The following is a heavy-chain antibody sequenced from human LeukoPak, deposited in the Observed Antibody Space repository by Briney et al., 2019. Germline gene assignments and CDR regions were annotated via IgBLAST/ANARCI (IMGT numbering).Heavy chain of an antibody. D-gene: IGHD2-2*01. CDR2: TYYRSQWYN. CDR1: GDSVSSNSAT. Sequence: SQTLSLTCGISGDSVSSNSATWNWIRQSPSRGLEWLGRTYYRSQWYNEYGISVRGRITIKSDTSKNQFSLQLNSVTPEDTAMYFCPREANVGVRPGFDFWGQGSLVTVSS. J-gene: IGHJ4*02. CDR3: PREANVGVRPGFDF. V-gene: IGHV6-1*01.